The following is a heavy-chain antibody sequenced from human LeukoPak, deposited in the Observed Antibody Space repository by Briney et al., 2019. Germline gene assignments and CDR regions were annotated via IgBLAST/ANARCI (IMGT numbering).Heavy chain of an antibody. CDR1: GFTFSTYW. CDR2: IWSNGYNK. D-gene: IGHD4-23*01. V-gene: IGHV3-33*08. J-gene: IGHJ4*02. Sequence: PGGSLRLSCTASGFTFSTYWMTWVRQAPGKGLEWVAIIWSNGYNKYYGDSVKGRITISRDNSKNTLYLQMNSLRAEDTAVYFCARDGNPYYFDYWGRGTLVTVSS. CDR3: ARDGNPYYFDY.